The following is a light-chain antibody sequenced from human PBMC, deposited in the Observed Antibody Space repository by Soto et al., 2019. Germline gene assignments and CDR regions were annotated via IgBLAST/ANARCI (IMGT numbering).Light chain of an antibody. CDR1: QSILNSSNNKNQ. CDR3: QQYYAPPYS. Sequence: DIVMTQSPDSMAVSLGERATISCKSSQSILNSSNNKNQLAWYQQKSGQTPKLLIYWASTRESGVPDRFSGSGSGTEFTLTISSLQAEDVAAVYYCQQYYAPPYSFGQGTKLEI. V-gene: IGKV4-1*01. CDR2: WAS. J-gene: IGKJ2*03.